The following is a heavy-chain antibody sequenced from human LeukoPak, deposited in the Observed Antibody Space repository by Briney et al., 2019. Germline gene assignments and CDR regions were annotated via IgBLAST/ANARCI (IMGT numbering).Heavy chain of an antibody. Sequence: GGSLRLSCAASGFPVSDNYMTWVRQAPGKGLEWVSVIYNGGTTKHADSVKGRFIISRDNSRNMLYLQMNSLRVEDTAVYYCARWPTMGGRWGQGTLVTVSS. CDR1: GFPVSDNY. J-gene: IGHJ4*02. D-gene: IGHD3-16*01. CDR2: IYNGGTT. CDR3: ARWPTMGGR. V-gene: IGHV3-66*01.